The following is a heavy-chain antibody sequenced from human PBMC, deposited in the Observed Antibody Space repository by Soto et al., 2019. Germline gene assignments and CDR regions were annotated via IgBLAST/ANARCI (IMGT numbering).Heavy chain of an antibody. CDR3: AGTMVRGVITYYGIDV. CDR1: GDSIISIYH. CDR2: IYHTGTT. V-gene: IGHV4-38-2*01. J-gene: IGHJ6*02. Sequence: SETLSLTCAVSGDSIISIYHWAWIRQSPGRGLEWIARIYHTGTTYYTPSLESRVTISVDTSKNQFSLKLSSVTAADTAVYYCAGTMVRGVITYYGIDVWGLGATVTVSS. D-gene: IGHD3-10*01.